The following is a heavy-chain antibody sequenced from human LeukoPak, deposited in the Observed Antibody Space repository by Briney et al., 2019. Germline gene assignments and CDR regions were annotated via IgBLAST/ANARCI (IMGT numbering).Heavy chain of an antibody. CDR3: ARARGRYYDSSVSY. CDR2: INPNSGGT. Sequence: GASVTVSCKASGYTFTGYYMHCVRQAPGQGLEWMGWINPNSGGTNYAQKFQGRVTMTRDTSISTAYMELSRLRSDDTAVYYCARARGRYYDSSVSYWGQGTLVTVSS. D-gene: IGHD3-22*01. V-gene: IGHV1-2*02. CDR1: GYTFTGYY. J-gene: IGHJ4*02.